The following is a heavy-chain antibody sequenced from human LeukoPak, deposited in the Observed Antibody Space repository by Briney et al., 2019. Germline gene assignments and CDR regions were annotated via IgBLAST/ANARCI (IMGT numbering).Heavy chain of an antibody. J-gene: IGHJ4*02. CDR1: GFTFSSCW. CDR2: IKQDGSEK. V-gene: IGHV3-7*01. D-gene: IGHD3-9*01. Sequence: PGGSLRLSCAASGFTFSSCWMSWVRQAPGKGLEWVANIKQDGSEKYYVDSVKGRFTISRDNAKNSLYLQMNSLRAEDTAVYYCARVHILTGYAFDYWGQGTLVTVSS. CDR3: ARVHILTGYAFDY.